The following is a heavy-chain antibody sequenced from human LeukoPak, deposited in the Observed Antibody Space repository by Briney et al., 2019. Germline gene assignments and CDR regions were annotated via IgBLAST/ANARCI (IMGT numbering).Heavy chain of an antibody. J-gene: IGHJ4*02. CDR2: ISSSSSYL. V-gene: IGHV3-21*01. CDR3: ARDSSSWPY. D-gene: IGHD6-13*01. Sequence: PGGSLRLSCAASGFTFSSYSMNWVRQAPGKGLEWVSSISSSSSYLYYADSVKGRFTISRDNAKNSLYLQMNSLRAEDTAVYYCARDSSSWPYWGQGTLVTVSS. CDR1: GFTFSSYS.